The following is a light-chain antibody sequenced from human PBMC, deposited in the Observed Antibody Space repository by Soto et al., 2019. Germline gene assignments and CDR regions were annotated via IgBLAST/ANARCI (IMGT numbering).Light chain of an antibody. Sequence: NFMLTQPHSVSESPGKTVTISCTRSSGNIASNYVQWYQQRPGSAPTTVIYEDKERFSGVPDRFSGSIDSSSNSASLTISGLTTEDEADYFCQSYDTTFAVFGGGTQLTVL. CDR3: QSYDTTFAV. J-gene: IGLJ2*01. V-gene: IGLV6-57*04. CDR2: EDK. CDR1: SGNIASNY.